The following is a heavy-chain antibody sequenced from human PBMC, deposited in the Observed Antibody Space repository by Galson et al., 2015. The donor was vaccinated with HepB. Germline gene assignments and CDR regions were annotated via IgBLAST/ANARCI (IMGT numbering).Heavy chain of an antibody. J-gene: IGHJ6*03. Sequence: SLRLSCAASGFTFSSYAMHWVRQAPGKGLEWVAVISYDGSNKYYADSVKGRFTISRDNSKNTLYLQMNSLRAEDTAVYYCARDSGAAAGTGLSYYYYYMDVWGKGTTVTVSS. V-gene: IGHV3-30-3*01. D-gene: IGHD6-13*01. CDR3: ARDSGAAAGTGLSYYYYYMDV. CDR1: GFTFSSYA. CDR2: ISYDGSNK.